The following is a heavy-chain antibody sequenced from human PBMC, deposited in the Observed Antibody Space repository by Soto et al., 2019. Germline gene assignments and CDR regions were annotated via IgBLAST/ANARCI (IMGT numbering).Heavy chain of an antibody. CDR3: ARVTRDGWYYYYYMDV. J-gene: IGHJ6*03. CDR2: IYYSGST. CDR1: GGSISSSSYY. V-gene: IGHV4-61*01. Sequence: SETLSLTCTVSGGSISSSSYYWSWIRQPPGKGLEWIGYIYYSGSTNYNPSLKSRVTISVDTSKNQFSLKLSSVTAADTAVYYCARVTRDGWYYYYYMDVWGKGTTVTVSS. D-gene: IGHD4-17*01.